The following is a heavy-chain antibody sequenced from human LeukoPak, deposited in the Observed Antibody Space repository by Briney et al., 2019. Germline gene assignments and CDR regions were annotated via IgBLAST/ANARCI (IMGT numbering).Heavy chain of an antibody. Sequence: AGGPLRVSCAASGLTFRSHAMSWVRQAPGKGLEWVSVISGSGNNTYYADSVKGRFTISRDNSKNTVYLQMNSLRAADTAVYYCAKGKDVWGSYRTEFDFWGQGTLVTVPS. CDR2: ISGSGNNT. V-gene: IGHV3-23*01. CDR1: GLTFRSHA. D-gene: IGHD3-16*02. CDR3: AKGKDVWGSYRTEFDF. J-gene: IGHJ4*02.